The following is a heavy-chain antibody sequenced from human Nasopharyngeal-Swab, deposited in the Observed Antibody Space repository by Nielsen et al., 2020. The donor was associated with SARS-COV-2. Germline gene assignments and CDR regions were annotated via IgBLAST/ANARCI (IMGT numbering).Heavy chain of an antibody. Sequence: GGSLRLSCAASGFTVNSNFMTWVRQAPGKGLEWVSLIYSSGGTHYADSVKGRFTISRDNSNNTLYLQMNSLRPDDMAVYYCARDGYSYDDAFDIWGQGTLVTVSS. D-gene: IGHD5-18*01. CDR2: IYSSGGT. J-gene: IGHJ3*02. CDR1: GFTVNSNF. V-gene: IGHV3-66*03. CDR3: ARDGYSYDDAFDI.